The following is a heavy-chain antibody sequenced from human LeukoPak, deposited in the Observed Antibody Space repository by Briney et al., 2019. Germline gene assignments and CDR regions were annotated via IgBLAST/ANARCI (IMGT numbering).Heavy chain of an antibody. J-gene: IGHJ4*02. Sequence: SETLSLTCAVYGGSFSGYYWSWIRQPPGKGLEWIGEINHSGSTNYNPSLKSRVTISVDTSKNQFSLKLSSVTAADTAVYYCARRGLVAAGTPDYWGQGTLVTVSS. CDR1: GGSFSGYY. D-gene: IGHD6-13*01. CDR2: INHSGST. V-gene: IGHV4-34*01. CDR3: ARRGLVAAGTPDY.